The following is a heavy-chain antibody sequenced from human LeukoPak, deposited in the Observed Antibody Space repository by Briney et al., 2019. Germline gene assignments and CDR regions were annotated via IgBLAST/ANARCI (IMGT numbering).Heavy chain of an antibody. J-gene: IGHJ3*02. Sequence: ASVKVSCKASGGTFSSYAISWVRQAPGQGLEWMGRIIPILGIANYAQKFQGRVTITADKSTSTAYMELSSLRSEDTAVYYCASDFGDDAFDIWGQGTMVTVSS. D-gene: IGHD3-16*01. CDR2: IIPILGIA. CDR3: ASDFGDDAFDI. CDR1: GGTFSSYA. V-gene: IGHV1-69*04.